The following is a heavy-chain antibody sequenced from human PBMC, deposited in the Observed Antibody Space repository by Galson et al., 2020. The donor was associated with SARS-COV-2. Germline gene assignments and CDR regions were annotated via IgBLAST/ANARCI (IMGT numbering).Heavy chain of an antibody. CDR2: INWNGGST. D-gene: IGHD6-19*01. CDR1: GFTFDDYG. V-gene: IGHV3-20*04. J-gene: IGHJ6*02. CDR3: ARDGIHSSGWLSPFSSNPRGWGLYYYYGMDV. Sequence: GGSLRLSCAASGFTFDDYGMSWVRQAPGKGLEWVSGINWNGGSTGYADSVKGRFTISRDNAKNSLYLQMNSLRAEDTALYYCARDGIHSSGWLSPFSSNPRGWGLYYYYGMDVWGQGTTVTVSS.